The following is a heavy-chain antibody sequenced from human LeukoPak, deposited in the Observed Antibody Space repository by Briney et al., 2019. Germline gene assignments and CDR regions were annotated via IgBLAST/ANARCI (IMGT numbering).Heavy chain of an antibody. CDR1: GYTFTSYG. Sequence: ASVKVSCKASGYTFTSYGISWVRQAPGQGLEWMGWISAYNGNTNYAQKLQGRVTMTTDTSTSTAYMELSSLKSEDTAVYYCARGVRENDILTGYYFYWGQGSLVTVSS. V-gene: IGHV1-18*01. D-gene: IGHD3-9*01. CDR2: ISAYNGNT. J-gene: IGHJ4*02. CDR3: ARGVRENDILTGYYFY.